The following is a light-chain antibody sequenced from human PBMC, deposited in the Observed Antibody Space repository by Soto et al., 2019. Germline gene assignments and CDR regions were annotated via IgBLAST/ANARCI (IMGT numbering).Light chain of an antibody. J-gene: IGKJ1*01. CDR2: DAS. CDR1: QRISRN. Sequence: EIVMTHSPTTLSVSPGSSSNLSCRASQRISRNLAWYQQKPGQAPRLLIYDASTTATAIPASFSGSGSATEFTLTISSLKSEDSAVYYCQQYNNWRPWTFGHGTKVDIK. V-gene: IGKV3-15*01. CDR3: QQYNNWRPWT.